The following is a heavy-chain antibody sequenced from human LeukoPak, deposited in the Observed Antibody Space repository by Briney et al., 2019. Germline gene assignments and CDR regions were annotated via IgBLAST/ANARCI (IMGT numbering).Heavy chain of an antibody. Sequence: SETLSLTCTVSGGSISAYYWSWIRQPPGKGLEWIGSIYYSGSTNYNPSLKSRVTISVDTSKNQVSLKLSSVTAADTAVYYCLYGGNSGDWVYWGQGTLVTVSS. CDR1: GGSISAYY. CDR3: LYGGNSGDWVY. J-gene: IGHJ4*02. D-gene: IGHD4-23*01. V-gene: IGHV4-59*12. CDR2: IYYSGST.